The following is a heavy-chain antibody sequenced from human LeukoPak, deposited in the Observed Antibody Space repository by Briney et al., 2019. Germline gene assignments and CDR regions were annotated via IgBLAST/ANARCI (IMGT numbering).Heavy chain of an antibody. CDR3: AKDRKKYYYDSSGSPDAFDI. CDR1: GFTFSSYA. D-gene: IGHD3-22*01. CDR2: ISGSGGST. V-gene: IGHV3-23*01. J-gene: IGHJ3*02. Sequence: PGGSLRPSCAASGFTFSSYAMSWVRQAPGKGLEWVSAISGSGGSTYYADSVKGRFTISRDNSKNTLYLQMNSLRAEDTAVYYCAKDRKKYYYDSSGSPDAFDIWGQGTMVTVSS.